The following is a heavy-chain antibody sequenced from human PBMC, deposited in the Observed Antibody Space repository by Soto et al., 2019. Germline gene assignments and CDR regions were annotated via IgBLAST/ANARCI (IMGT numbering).Heavy chain of an antibody. J-gene: IGHJ3*02. CDR1: GFTFSSYG. CDR2: IWYDGSNK. Sequence: GGSLRLSCGASGFTFSSYGIHWVRQAPGKGLEWVAVIWYDGSNKYYADSVKGRFTISRDNSKNTLYLQMNSLRAEDTAVYYCARANTAMGPDAFDIWGQGTMVTVS. D-gene: IGHD5-18*01. V-gene: IGHV3-33*01. CDR3: ARANTAMGPDAFDI.